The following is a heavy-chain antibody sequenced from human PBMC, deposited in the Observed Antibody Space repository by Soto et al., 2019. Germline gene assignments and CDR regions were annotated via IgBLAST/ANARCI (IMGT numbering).Heavy chain of an antibody. J-gene: IGHJ4*02. CDR2: IRAGNGYT. V-gene: IGHV1-3*01. D-gene: IGHD3-10*01. CDR1: GYAFTTLA. CDR3: ARDGITMVRDLRY. Sequence: ASVKVSCKASGYAFTTLAIHWVRQAPGQGLEWMGYIRAGNGYTKYSQNFQGRVTITRDTLASTAYMELSSLRSDDTAVYYCARDGITMVRDLRYWGQGTLVTVSS.